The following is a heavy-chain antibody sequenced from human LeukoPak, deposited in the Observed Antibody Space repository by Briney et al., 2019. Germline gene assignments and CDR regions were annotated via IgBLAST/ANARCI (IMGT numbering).Heavy chain of an antibody. D-gene: IGHD3-22*01. Sequence: GRSLRLSCGASGFIFSSYAMHWVRQAPGKGLEWVAFISFDGSNKYYADSMKGRFAISRDNSKNTLYLQTNSLRAEDTAVYYCAKEGSYYYDSSGSFDYWGQGTLVTVSS. CDR2: ISFDGSNK. J-gene: IGHJ4*02. CDR3: AKEGSYYYDSSGSFDY. V-gene: IGHV3-30*09. CDR1: GFIFSSYA.